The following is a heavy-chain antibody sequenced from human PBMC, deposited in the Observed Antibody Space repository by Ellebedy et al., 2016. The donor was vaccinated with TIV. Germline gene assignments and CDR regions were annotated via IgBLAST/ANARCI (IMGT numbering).Heavy chain of an antibody. Sequence: GGSLRPSXAASGSTFSRYDMHWVRQSTRKGLEWVASIDNAGDTYYPGSVKGRFTISRENAKNSLYLQMNSLRVEDTAVYYCTRFEIISGGGYGMDVWGQGTTVTVSS. V-gene: IGHV3-13*01. CDR3: TRFEIISGGGYGMDV. J-gene: IGHJ6*02. CDR1: GSTFSRYD. CDR2: IDNAGDT. D-gene: IGHD3-16*01.